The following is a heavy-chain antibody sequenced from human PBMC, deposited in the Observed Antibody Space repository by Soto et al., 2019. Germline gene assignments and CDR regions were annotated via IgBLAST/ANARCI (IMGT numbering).Heavy chain of an antibody. Sequence: HPGGSLRLSCAASGFAFDDYTMHWVRQAPGKGLEWVSLISWDGGSTYYADSVKGRFTISRDNSKNSLYLQMNSLRTEDTALYYCAKDRLDYYYGTDVWGQGTTVTVSS. CDR3: AKDRLDYYYGTDV. J-gene: IGHJ6*02. V-gene: IGHV3-43*01. CDR1: GFAFDDYT. CDR2: ISWDGGST.